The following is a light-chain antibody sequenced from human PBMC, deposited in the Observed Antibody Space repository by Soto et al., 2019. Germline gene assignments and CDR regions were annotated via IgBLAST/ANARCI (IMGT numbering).Light chain of an antibody. CDR3: CSYAGSHTFV. CDR2: DVS. V-gene: IGLV2-11*01. CDR1: SSDVGGYNY. Sequence: QSVLTQPRSVSGSPGQSVTISCIGTSSDVGGYNYVSWYQQHPGKAPKLMIYDVSKRPSGVPDRFSGSKSGNTASLTISGLQAEDEADYYCCSYAGSHTFVFGGGTQLTVL. J-gene: IGLJ2*01.